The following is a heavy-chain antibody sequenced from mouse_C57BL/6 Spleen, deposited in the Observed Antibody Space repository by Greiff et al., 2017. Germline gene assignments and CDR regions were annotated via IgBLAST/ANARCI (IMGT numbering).Heavy chain of an antibody. CDR1: GYTFTSYW. CDR2: IHPNSGST. J-gene: IGHJ4*01. CDR3: AKLTGTGMDY. V-gene: IGHV1-64*01. D-gene: IGHD4-1*01. Sequence: QVQLQQPGAELVKPGASVKLSCKASGYTFTSYWMHWVKQRPGQGLEWIGMIHPNSGSTNYNEKFKSKATLAVDKSSSTAYMQLSSLTSEDSAVYYCAKLTGTGMDYWGQGTSVTVSS.